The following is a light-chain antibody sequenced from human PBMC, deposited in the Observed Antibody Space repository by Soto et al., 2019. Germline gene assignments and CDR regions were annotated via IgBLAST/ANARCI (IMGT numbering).Light chain of an antibody. CDR2: GAS. CDR3: QQYYQTVPPVT. Sequence: DIILTQSPAIVSVSPGERATLSCRASRSVSTNLAWYQHKHGQPPRLLIYGASTRVTDIPPRFSGSGSGTEFTLTINYLRSEDFGVYYCQQYYQTVPPVTFGGGTKVEI. V-gene: IGKV3-15*01. J-gene: IGKJ4*01. CDR1: RSVSTN.